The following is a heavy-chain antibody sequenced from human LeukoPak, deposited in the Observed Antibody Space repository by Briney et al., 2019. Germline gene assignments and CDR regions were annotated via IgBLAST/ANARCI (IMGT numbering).Heavy chain of an antibody. D-gene: IGHD2-2*01. CDR1: GFTFSSYA. Sequence: PGGSLRLSCAASGFTFSSYAMSWVRQAPGKGLEWASGISGSGGGSTYDADSVKGRFTISRDNSKNTLYLQMNSLRAEDTAVYYCAKSKTPYCSSTNCLMFDYWGQGALVTVSP. V-gene: IGHV3-23*01. J-gene: IGHJ4*02. CDR2: ISGSGGGST. CDR3: AKSKTPYCSSTNCLMFDY.